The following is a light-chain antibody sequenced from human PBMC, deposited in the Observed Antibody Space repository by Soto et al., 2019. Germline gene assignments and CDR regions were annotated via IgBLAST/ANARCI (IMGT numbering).Light chain of an antibody. J-gene: IGKJ1*01. V-gene: IGKV1-5*01. CDR1: QSISSW. Sequence: DIQMTQSPSTLSASVGDRVTITCRASQSISSWLAWYQQKPGKARKLLIYDASSLESGVPSRFSGSGSGTEFNLTTSSLEPDDFSNYYCQQYNSYSETFGQRTKVEIK. CDR2: DAS. CDR3: QQYNSYSET.